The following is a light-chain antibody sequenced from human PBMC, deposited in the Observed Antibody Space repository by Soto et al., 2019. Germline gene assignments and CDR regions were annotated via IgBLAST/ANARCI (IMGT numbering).Light chain of an antibody. V-gene: IGKV2-28*01. CDR3: LNDVQTLT. Sequence: DIVMTQSPLSLPVTPGEPASISCRSSKSPLHSNGNTYLDWYLQKPGQSPQLLIDSVSNRDSGIPERLSGSQSGTHFTLKIRRVEAEDVVVYYCLNDVQTLTFGGGTKVEI. CDR2: SVS. CDR1: KSPLHSNGNTY. J-gene: IGKJ4*01.